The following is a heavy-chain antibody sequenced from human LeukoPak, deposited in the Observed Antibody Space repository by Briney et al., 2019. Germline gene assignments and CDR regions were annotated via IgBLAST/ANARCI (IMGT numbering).Heavy chain of an antibody. V-gene: IGHV3-73*01. Sequence: PGGSLRLSCAASGFTFSGSAMHWVRQASGKGLEWVGRIRSKANSYATAYAASVKGRFTISRDDSKNTAYLQMNSLKTEDTAVYYCTRLIAVAGKGPEGAYFDYWGQGTLVTVSS. CDR1: GFTFSGSA. J-gene: IGHJ4*02. CDR2: IRSKANSYAT. CDR3: TRLIAVAGKGPEGAYFDY. D-gene: IGHD6-19*01.